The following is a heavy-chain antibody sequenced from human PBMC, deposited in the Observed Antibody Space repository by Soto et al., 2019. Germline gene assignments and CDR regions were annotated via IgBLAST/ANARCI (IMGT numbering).Heavy chain of an antibody. D-gene: IGHD6-19*01. V-gene: IGHV1-2*04. CDR3: ARGVSGWSPFDL. CDR2: INPNSGVT. J-gene: IGHJ4*02. Sequence: XAVRVACTASGCPLTDYYWHWVRQAPGQGLEWMGWINPNSGVTNYAQKFQGWVTLTRDTSVSTAYMELNRLKSDDTAVFFCARGVSGWSPFDLWGQGTLVTVSS. CDR1: GCPLTDYY.